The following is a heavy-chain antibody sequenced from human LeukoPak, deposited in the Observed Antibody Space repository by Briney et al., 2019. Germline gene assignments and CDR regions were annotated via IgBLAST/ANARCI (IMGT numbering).Heavy chain of an antibody. CDR2: INHSGST. V-gene: IGHV4-34*01. CDR1: GGSFSGYY. J-gene: IGHJ4*02. D-gene: IGHD3-10*01. CDR3: ASTGSYSGRFDY. Sequence: PSETLSLTCAVYGGSFSGYYWSWIRQPPGKGLEWIGEINHSGSTDYNPSLKSRVTISVDTSKNQFSLKLSSVTAADTAVYYCASTGSYSGRFDYWGQGTLVTVFS.